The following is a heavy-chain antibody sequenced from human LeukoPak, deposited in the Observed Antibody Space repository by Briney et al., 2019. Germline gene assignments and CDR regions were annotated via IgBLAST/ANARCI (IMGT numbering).Heavy chain of an antibody. CDR3: AKLGVPFWTQSKDY. Sequence: PGGSLRLSCAASGFTFSSYAMSWVRQAPGKGLEWVSAISGSGGSTYYADSVKGRFTISRDNSKNTLYLQMNSLRAEDTAVYYCAKLGVPFWTQSKDYWGQGTLVTVSS. V-gene: IGHV3-23*01. CDR2: ISGSGGST. D-gene: IGHD3/OR15-3a*01. CDR1: GFTFSSYA. J-gene: IGHJ4*02.